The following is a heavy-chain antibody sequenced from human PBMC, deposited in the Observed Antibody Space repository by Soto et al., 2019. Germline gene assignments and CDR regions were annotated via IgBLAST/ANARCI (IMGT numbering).Heavy chain of an antibody. Sequence: ASVKVSCKASGYTFTIYDINWVRQATGQGLEWMGWMNPNSGNTGYAQKFQGRFTMTRNTSISTAYMELSSLRSEDTAVYYCAILGYCSGGSCYSGYYYYMDVWGKGTTVTVSS. V-gene: IGHV1-8*01. CDR3: AILGYCSGGSCYSGYYYYMDV. CDR2: MNPNSGNT. J-gene: IGHJ6*03. D-gene: IGHD2-15*01. CDR1: GYTFTIYD.